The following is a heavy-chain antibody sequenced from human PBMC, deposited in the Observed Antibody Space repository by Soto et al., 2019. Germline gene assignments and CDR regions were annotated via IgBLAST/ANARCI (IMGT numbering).Heavy chain of an antibody. D-gene: IGHD6-25*01. CDR3: AGGYSDTWYLV. Sequence: SETLSLTCTVSGGSISRYYWSWIRQPPGKGLEWIGYIYYSGRTNYNPPLKSRVTISVDSSKSQVSLKLYSVTAADTATYYCAGGYSDTWYLVWGLGTSVTVSS. CDR2: IYYSGRT. V-gene: IGHV4-59*01. J-gene: IGHJ4*01. CDR1: GGSISRYY.